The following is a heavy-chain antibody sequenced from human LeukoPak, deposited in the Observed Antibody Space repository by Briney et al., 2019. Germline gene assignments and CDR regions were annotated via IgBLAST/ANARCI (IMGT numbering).Heavy chain of an antibody. CDR2: IYYSGST. J-gene: IGHJ4*02. CDR1: GGSISSSSYY. D-gene: IGHD6-19*01. CDR3: ARRGSGWLDFDY. Sequence: PSETLSLTCTVSGGSISSSSYYWGWIRQPPGKGLEWIGSIYYSGSTYYNPSLKSRVTISVDTSKNHFSLKLSSVTAADTAVYYCARRGSGWLDFDYWGQGTLVTVSS. V-gene: IGHV4-39*01.